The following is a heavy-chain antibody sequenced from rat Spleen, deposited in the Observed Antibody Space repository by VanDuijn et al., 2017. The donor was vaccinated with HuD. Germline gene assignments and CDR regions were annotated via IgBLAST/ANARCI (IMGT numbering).Heavy chain of an antibody. D-gene: IGHD1-1*01. CDR1: GFSLSSYG. J-gene: IGHJ3*01. V-gene: IGHV2S61*01. CDR2: IWGNGNA. CDR3: ARGGNGPKDYYFDY. Sequence: QVQLKESGPGLVQPSQTLSLTCTVSGFSLSSYGVIWVRQPPGKGLEWMGVIWGNGNANYNSALKSRLSISRDTSKSQVFLKMNNLQTEDTAMHFCARGGNGPKDYYFDYWGQGTLVTVSS.